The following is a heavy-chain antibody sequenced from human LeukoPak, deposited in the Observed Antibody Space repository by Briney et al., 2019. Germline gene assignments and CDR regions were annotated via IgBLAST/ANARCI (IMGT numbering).Heavy chain of an antibody. CDR3: SGRDSSRNPWAY. D-gene: IGHD2-2*01. V-gene: IGHV3-7*01. CDR1: GFTFNTFW. J-gene: IGHJ4*02. Sequence: PGGSLRLSCAASGFTFNTFWMNWVGLAPGRGLEWLANIRPDGSDKYYVDSVGGRFTISRDNGKNLVYLEMNSLRVEDTAVYYCSGRDSSRNPWAYWGQGTLVSVSS. CDR2: IRPDGSDK.